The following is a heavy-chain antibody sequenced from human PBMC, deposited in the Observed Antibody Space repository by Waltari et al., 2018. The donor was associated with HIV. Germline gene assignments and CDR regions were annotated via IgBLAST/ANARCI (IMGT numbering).Heavy chain of an antibody. CDR3: ARDLKDYDFWSPVDV. CDR1: GFTFSTYW. Sequence: EVQLVASGGGLVQPGGSLGLSCAGSGFTFSTYWMTWVRQAPGKGLEWLANIKQDGSEKYYADSVKGRFTVSRDNNKKSLYLQMSSLRAEDTAVYYCARDLKDYDFWSPVDVWGQGTTVTVSS. CDR2: IKQDGSEK. J-gene: IGHJ6*02. D-gene: IGHD3-3*01. V-gene: IGHV3-7*01.